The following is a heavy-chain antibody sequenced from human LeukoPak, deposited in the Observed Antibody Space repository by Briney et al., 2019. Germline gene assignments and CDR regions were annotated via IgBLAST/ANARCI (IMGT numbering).Heavy chain of an antibody. V-gene: IGHV3-21*04. Sequence: GGSLRLSCAASGITFSSYGMSWVRQAPGKGLEWVSYISSKGTYINYADSVRGRFTISRDNAKSSVYLQMTSLRAEDTAVYYCAKVASGSYYNWPFDYWGQGTLVTVSS. CDR3: AKVASGSYYNWPFDY. J-gene: IGHJ4*02. CDR2: ISSKGTYI. CDR1: GITFSSYG. D-gene: IGHD1-26*01.